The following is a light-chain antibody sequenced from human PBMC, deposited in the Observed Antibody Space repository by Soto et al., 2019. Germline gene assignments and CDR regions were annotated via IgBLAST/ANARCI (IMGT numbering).Light chain of an antibody. CDR2: DVS. CDR3: CSYAGSYTYV. V-gene: IGLV2-11*01. Sequence: QSVLTQPRSVSGSPGQSVTISCTGTSSDIGGYNYVSWYQQHPGKAPKLIIFDVSERPSGVPARFSGSKSGNTASLTISGLQAGDEADYYCCSYAGSYTYVFGSGTKVTVL. J-gene: IGLJ1*01. CDR1: SSDIGGYNY.